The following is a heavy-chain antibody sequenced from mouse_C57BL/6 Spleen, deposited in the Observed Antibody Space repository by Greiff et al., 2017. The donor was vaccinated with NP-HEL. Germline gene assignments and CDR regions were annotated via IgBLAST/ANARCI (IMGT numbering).Heavy chain of an antibody. D-gene: IGHD2-5*01. J-gene: IGHJ2*01. Sequence: VKLVESGAELMKPGASVKLSCKATGYTFTGYWIEWVKQRPGHGLEWIGEILPGSGSPNYNEKFKGQAPFTADTSSNTAYMQLSSLTTEDSAIYYGASSPYYSNYGYFDYGGKGTTLTVSS. CDR3: ASSPYYSNYGYFDY. CDR1: GYTFTGYW. CDR2: ILPGSGSP. V-gene: IGHV1-9*01.